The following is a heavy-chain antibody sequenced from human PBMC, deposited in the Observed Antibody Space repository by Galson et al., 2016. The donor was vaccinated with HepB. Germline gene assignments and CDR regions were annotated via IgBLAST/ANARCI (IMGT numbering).Heavy chain of an antibody. CDR1: GFSIESYS. V-gene: IGHV3-48*02. CDR3: ARDRGVRKTVVAGRTHFYYYYGLDV. J-gene: IGHJ6*02. D-gene: IGHD6-19*01. CDR2: ISSSGSAI. Sequence: SLRLSCAASGFSIESYSMNWVRQAPGKGLEWLSYISSSGSAIHYAASVKGRFTISRDNGKNSLYLQMNTLTDEDTALYYCARDRGVRKTVVAGRTHFYYYYGLDVWGQGTTVTVSS.